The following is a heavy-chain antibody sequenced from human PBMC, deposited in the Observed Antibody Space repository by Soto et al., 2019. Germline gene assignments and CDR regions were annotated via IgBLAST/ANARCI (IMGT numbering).Heavy chain of an antibody. CDR1: VFTLSGYS. V-gene: IGHV3-9*01. CDR2: INCNSCSI. Sequence: SLRLSCAASVFTLSGYSMNWVRQVPGKGLEWVSGINCNSCSIGYADSVKGRFAISRDNAKNSLHLQMNSLRAEDTAFYYCVKDESINWYSGHFRHWGQGTLVTVSS. D-gene: IGHD6-13*01. CDR3: VKDESINWYSGHFRH. J-gene: IGHJ1*01.